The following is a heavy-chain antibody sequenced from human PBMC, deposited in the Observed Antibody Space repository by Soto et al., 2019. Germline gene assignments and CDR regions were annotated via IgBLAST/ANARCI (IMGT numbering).Heavy chain of an antibody. V-gene: IGHV1-69*12. J-gene: IGHJ4*02. CDR2: IIPIFGTA. Sequence: QVQLVQSGAEVKKPGSSVKVSCKASGGTFSSYAISWVRQAPGQGLEWMGGIIPIFGTANYAQKFQGRVTIXAVXSTSTGSMELSSLRAEDTAVYYCARGEGNDGPQGYWGQGTLVTVSS. D-gene: IGHD1-1*01. CDR1: GGTFSSYA. CDR3: ARGEGNDGPQGY.